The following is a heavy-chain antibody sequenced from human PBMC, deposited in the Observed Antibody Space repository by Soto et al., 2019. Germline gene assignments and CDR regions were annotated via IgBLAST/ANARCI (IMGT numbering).Heavy chain of an antibody. J-gene: IGHJ6*02. CDR1: GFTFSSYN. V-gene: IGHV3-21*01. Sequence: PGGSLRLSCAGSGFTFSSYNRNWVRQAPWKGLEWVSSLSSRSNHIFHADSVEGRFTISRDNAKNSLYLQMNSLKAEDTAVYYCAKDRGLGSPVSVGMDVWGQGTTVTVCS. D-gene: IGHD3-10*01. CDR2: LSSRSNHI. CDR3: AKDRGLGSPVSVGMDV.